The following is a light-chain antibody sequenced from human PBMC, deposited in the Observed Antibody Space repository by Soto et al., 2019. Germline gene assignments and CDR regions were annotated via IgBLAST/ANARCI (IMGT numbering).Light chain of an antibody. CDR3: AAWDDNLNAYV. CDR1: TSNIGTFY. CDR2: LGD. V-gene: IGLV1-47*02. Sequence: QAVVTQPPSASSTPGQTVTISCSGSTSNIGTFYGYWYQHLPGTAPKLLIYLGDQRASGVSDRFSGSKSGTSASLAINGLRSDEEADYYCAAWDDNLNAYVFGSGTKLTVL. J-gene: IGLJ1*01.